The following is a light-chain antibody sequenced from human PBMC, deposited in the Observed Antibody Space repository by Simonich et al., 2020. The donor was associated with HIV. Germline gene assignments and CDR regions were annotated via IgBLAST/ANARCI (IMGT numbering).Light chain of an antibody. CDR1: QSVSSY. CDR2: GAS. Sequence: EVVLTQSPATLSLSPGERAILSCRARQSVSSYLAWYQQKPGQAPRLLRYGASTRACGNPARFSGSGSGTEFSLTISSLQPDDFATYYYQQYKSYPVTFGQGTKVEIK. V-gene: IGKV3-15*01. J-gene: IGKJ1*01. CDR3: QQYKSYPVT.